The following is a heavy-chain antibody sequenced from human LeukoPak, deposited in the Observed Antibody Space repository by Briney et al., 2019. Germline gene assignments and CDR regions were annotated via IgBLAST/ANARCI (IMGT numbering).Heavy chain of an antibody. D-gene: IGHD3-10*01. Sequence: SQTLSLTCTVSGGSIRSGDYYWSWIRQPPGMGLEWIGYTYYSGSTYYNPSLKRRVIISVDTSKNQFSLKLNSMTAADTALYYCARAGGSGSLYIFNYWGQGTLVTVSS. J-gene: IGHJ4*02. CDR1: GGSIRSGDYY. CDR2: TYYSGST. CDR3: ARAGGSGSLYIFNY. V-gene: IGHV4-30-4*01.